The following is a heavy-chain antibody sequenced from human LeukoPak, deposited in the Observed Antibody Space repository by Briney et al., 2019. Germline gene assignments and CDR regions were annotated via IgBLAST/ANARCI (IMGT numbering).Heavy chain of an antibody. CDR3: ASNYVYYYDSSGYYTT. CDR2: ISSSGSTI. CDR1: GFTFSDYY. J-gene: IGHJ5*02. V-gene: IGHV3-11*04. D-gene: IGHD3-22*01. Sequence: GGSLRLSCAASGFTFSDYYMGWIRQAPGKGLEWVSYISSSGSTIYYADSVKGRFTISRDNAKNSLYLQMNSLRAEVTAVYYCASNYVYYYDSSGYYTTWGQGTLVTVSS.